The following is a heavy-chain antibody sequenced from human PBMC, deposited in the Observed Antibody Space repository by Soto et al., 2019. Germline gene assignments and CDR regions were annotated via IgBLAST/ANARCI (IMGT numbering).Heavy chain of an antibody. Sequence: PSGTLSLTCTVSGGSISSGGYYWSWIRQHPGKGLEWIGYIYYSGSTYYNPSLKSRVTISVDTSKNQFSLKLSSVTAADTAVYYCARDRRYCSSTSCYEGYYYYYGMDVWGQGTTVTVS. CDR1: GGSISSGGYY. CDR3: ARDRRYCSSTSCYEGYYYYYGMDV. J-gene: IGHJ6*02. D-gene: IGHD2-2*01. V-gene: IGHV4-31*03. CDR2: IYYSGST.